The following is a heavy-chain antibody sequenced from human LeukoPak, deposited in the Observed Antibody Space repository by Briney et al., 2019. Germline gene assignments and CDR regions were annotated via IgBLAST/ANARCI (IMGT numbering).Heavy chain of an antibody. V-gene: IGHV3-48*01. J-gene: IGHJ3*02. CDR2: ISSSSSTI. Sequence: GGSLRLSCAASGFTFSSYSMNWVRQAPGKGLEWVSSISSSSSTIYYADSVKGRFTISRDNAKNSLYLQMNSLRAEDTAVYYCAREYDTSAFDIWGQGTMVTVSS. CDR3: AREYDTSAFDI. CDR1: GFTFSSYS. D-gene: IGHD3-22*01.